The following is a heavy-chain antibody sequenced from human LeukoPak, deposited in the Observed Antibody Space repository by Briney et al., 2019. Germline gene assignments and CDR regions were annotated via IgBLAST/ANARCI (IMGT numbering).Heavy chain of an antibody. CDR2: INHSGIT. CDR3: ARNLHHYDISDYPYYFDY. J-gene: IGHJ4*02. D-gene: IGHD3-22*01. CDR1: GGSFSRYY. Sequence: SETLSLTCAPYGGSFSRYYWCWIRQTPGKVLEWIGEINHSGITNYNPSLKSRVTISVDTSKSQFSLKLSSVTAADTAVYYCARNLHHYDISDYPYYFDYWGQGTLVTVSS. V-gene: IGHV4-34*01.